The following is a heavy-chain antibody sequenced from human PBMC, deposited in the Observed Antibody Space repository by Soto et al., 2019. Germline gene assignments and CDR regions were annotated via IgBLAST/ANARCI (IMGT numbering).Heavy chain of an antibody. V-gene: IGHV4-39*01. Sequence: QLQLLESGPGLVKPSETLSLTCTVSGDSIRGSNYYWAWIRQPPGQELEWIGTVHYSGSTCYPPSLKSRVTLSVDPSTNPFPPGLNSVSATDTGTYFCARHGVTTPFDFWGQGIQVAVSS. J-gene: IGHJ4*02. D-gene: IGHD4-17*01. CDR1: GDSIRGSNYY. CDR2: VHYSGST. CDR3: ARHGVTTPFDF.